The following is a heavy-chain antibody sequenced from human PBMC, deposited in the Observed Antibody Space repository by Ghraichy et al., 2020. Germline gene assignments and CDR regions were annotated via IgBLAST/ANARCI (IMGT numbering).Heavy chain of an antibody. J-gene: IGHJ4*02. D-gene: IGHD1-26*01. Sequence: ASVKVSCKTSGYTFTGHYIHWVQQAPGQGLEWMGWVNPNSGVTKYAQKFQDWVTMTRDTSIATAYVEVTRLRSGDTAMYYCARQTWNSAFFDFWGQGTLVTVSS. CDR3: ARQTWNSAFFDF. CDR2: VNPNSGVT. CDR1: GYTFTGHY. V-gene: IGHV1-2*04.